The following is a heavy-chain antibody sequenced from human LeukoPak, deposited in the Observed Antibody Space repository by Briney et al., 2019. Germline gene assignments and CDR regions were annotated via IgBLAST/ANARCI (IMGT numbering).Heavy chain of an antibody. D-gene: IGHD6-13*01. Sequence: GGSLRLSCAASGFTFSDYYMGWVRQGPGKGLEWVASIKQDGGENYYVDSVKGRFTISRDNAKNSVYLQMSSLRVEDTALYYCVEGYGHFEYWGQGTLVTVSS. V-gene: IGHV3-7*01. CDR1: GFTFSDYY. J-gene: IGHJ4*02. CDR3: VEGYGHFEY. CDR2: IKQDGGEN.